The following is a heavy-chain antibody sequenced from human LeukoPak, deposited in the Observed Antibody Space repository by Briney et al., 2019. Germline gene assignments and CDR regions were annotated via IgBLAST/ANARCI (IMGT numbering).Heavy chain of an antibody. CDR1: GFTFSSYG. CDR3: AKTSVGEGRIIESSYFVK. J-gene: IGHJ4*02. V-gene: IGHV3-23*01. Sequence: HSGGSLRLSCAASGFTFSSYGMHWVRQAPGKGLEWVSIISGSGHGPVTYYADSVKGRFTISRDDSKNTLFLHMNSLRAEDTAVYYCAKTSVGEGRIIESSYFVKWGQGTLVTVSS. CDR2: ISGSGHGPVT. D-gene: IGHD2-15*01.